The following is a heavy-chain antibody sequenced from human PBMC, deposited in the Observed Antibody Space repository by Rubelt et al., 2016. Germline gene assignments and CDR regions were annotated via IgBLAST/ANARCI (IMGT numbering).Heavy chain of an antibody. CDR3: AHSTSRAYYYYYYYMDV. V-gene: IGHV2-5*02. J-gene: IGHJ6*03. CDR1: GFSLSTSGVG. Sequence: QITLKESGPTLVKPTQTLTLTCTFSGFSLSTSGVGVGWIRQPPGKALEWLALIYWDDDKRYSPSLKSRLTITKDTSKIQVVLTMTNMDPVDTSTYYCAHSTSRAYYYYYYYMDVSGKGTPVTVSS. CDR2: IYWDDDK.